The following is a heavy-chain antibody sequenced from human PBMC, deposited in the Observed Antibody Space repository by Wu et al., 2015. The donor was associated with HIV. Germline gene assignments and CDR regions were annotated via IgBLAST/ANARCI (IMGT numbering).Heavy chain of an antibody. CDR3: ASSSYCSSTSCNTPTQYYFDY. CDR2: IIPISGPG. D-gene: IGHD2-2*01. V-gene: IGHV1-69*05. J-gene: IGHJ4*02. CDR1: GGTFSKSG. Sequence: QVQLVQSGAEIKKPGSSVKVSCKASGGTFSKSGFTWVRQAPGQGLEWMGRIIPISGPGDYAEKFQGRVTMTTDTSTSTAYMELRSLRSDDTAVYYCASSSYCSSTSCNTPTQYYFDYWARERWSPSPQ.